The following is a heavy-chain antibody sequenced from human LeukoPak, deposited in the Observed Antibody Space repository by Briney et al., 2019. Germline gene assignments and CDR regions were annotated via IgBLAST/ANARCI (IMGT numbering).Heavy chain of an antibody. CDR3: ARAGLYNWNYEGTAYFDY. CDR1: GFTFSSYE. D-gene: IGHD1-7*01. V-gene: IGHV3-7*01. J-gene: IGHJ4*02. Sequence: GGSLRLSCAASGFTFSSYEMNWVRQAPGKGLEWVANIKEDGSEKYYVDSVKGRFTISRDNAKNSLYLQMNSLRADDTAVYYCARAGLYNWNYEGTAYFDYWGQGTLVTVSS. CDR2: IKEDGSEK.